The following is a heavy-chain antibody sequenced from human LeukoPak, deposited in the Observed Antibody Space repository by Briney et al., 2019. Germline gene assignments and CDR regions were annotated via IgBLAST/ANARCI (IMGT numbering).Heavy chain of an antibody. CDR1: GGSISSYY. D-gene: IGHD3-10*01. CDR3: ARQVGFGELFDI. Sequence: SETLSLTCTVSGGSISSYYWSWIRQPPGKGLEWIGYIYYSGSTNYNPSLKSRVTISVDTSKNQFSLKLSSVTAADTAVYYCARQVGFGELFDIWGQGTMVTVSS. CDR2: IYYSGST. V-gene: IGHV4-59*08. J-gene: IGHJ3*02.